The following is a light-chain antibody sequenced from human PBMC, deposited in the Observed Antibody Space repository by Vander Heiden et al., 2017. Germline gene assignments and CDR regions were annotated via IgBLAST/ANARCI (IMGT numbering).Light chain of an antibody. CDR3: QEWDSSTGV. CDR2: QDN. V-gene: IGLV3-1*01. J-gene: IGLJ2*01. CDR1: KLGDKY. Sequence: SYELTQPPSVSVSPGQTASITCSGDKLGDKYACWYQQKPGQSPVLVIYQDNMRPSGIPERFSGSNSGNTATLTISGTQAMDEADYYCQEWDSSTGVFGGGTKLTVL.